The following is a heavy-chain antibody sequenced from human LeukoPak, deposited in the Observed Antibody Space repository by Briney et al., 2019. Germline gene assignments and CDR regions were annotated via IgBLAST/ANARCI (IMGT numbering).Heavy chain of an antibody. CDR3: ARDLLSNVDTAMVLPDY. CDR1: GGSISSNY. Sequence: SETLSLTCTVSGGSISSNYWSWIRQPPGKGLEWIGCIYNSGSTNYNPSLKSRVTISVDTSKNQFSLKLSSVTAADTAVYYCARDLLSNVDTAMVLPDYWGQGTLVTVSS. J-gene: IGHJ4*02. D-gene: IGHD5-18*01. CDR2: IYNSGST. V-gene: IGHV4-59*12.